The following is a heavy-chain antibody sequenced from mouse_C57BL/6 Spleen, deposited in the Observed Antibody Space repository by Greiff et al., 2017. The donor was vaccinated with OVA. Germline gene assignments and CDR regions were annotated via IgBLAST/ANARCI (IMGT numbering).Heavy chain of an antibody. D-gene: IGHD3-1*01. V-gene: IGHV1-54*01. CDR1: GYAFTNYL. CDR2: INPGSGGT. CDR3: ARSGDHAFDY. Sequence: QVQLKESGAELVRPGTSVKVSCKASGYAFTNYLIEWVKQRPGQGLEWIGVINPGSGGTNYNEKFKGKATLTADKSSSTAYMQLSSLTSEDSAVYFCARSGDHAFDYWGQGTTLTVSS. J-gene: IGHJ2*01.